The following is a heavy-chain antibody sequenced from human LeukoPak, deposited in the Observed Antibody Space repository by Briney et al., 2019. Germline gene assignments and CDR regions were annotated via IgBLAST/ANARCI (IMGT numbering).Heavy chain of an antibody. CDR2: IYPGDSDT. V-gene: IGHV5-51*01. D-gene: IGHD6-13*01. CDR1: RYSFTSYW. CDR3: AAGSSSWYWYFDY. J-gene: IGHJ4*02. Sequence: GESLKISCKGSRYSFTSYWIGWVRQMPGKGLEWMGIIYPGDSDTRYSPSFQGQVTISADKSISTAYLQWSSLKASDTAMYYCAAGSSSWYWYFDYWGQGTLVTVSS.